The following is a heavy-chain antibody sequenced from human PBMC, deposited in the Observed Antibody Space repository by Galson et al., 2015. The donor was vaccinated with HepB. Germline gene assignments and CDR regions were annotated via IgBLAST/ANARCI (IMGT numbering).Heavy chain of an antibody. CDR3: ARGATVTTYYYYYYRDV. Sequence: SVKVSCKASGGTFSSYAISWVRQAPGQGLEWMGGIIPIFGTANYAQKFQGRVTITADESTSTAYMELSSLRSEDTAVYYCARGATVTTYYYYYYRDVRGKGPTVTV. CDR1: GGTFSSYA. D-gene: IGHD4-11*01. V-gene: IGHV1-69*13. J-gene: IGHJ6*03. CDR2: IIPIFGTA.